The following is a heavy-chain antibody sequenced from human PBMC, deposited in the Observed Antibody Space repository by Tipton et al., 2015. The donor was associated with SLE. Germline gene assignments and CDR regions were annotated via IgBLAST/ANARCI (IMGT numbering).Heavy chain of an antibody. CDR2: ISTSSTTI. J-gene: IGHJ4*02. Sequence: SLRLSCAASGFTFSSHAMNWVRQAPGKGLDWISYISTSSTTIYYADSVKGRFTISRDNAENSLYLQMNSLRDEDTAVYFCARGFDYYDSSGYYYWGQGTLVTVSS. CDR1: GFTFSSHA. V-gene: IGHV3-48*02. CDR3: ARGFDYYDSSGYYY. D-gene: IGHD3-22*01.